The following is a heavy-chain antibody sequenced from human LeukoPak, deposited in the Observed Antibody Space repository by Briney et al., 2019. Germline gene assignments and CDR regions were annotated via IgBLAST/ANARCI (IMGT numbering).Heavy chain of an antibody. V-gene: IGHV6-1*01. D-gene: IGHD3-16*02. CDR3: ARDRYDYVWGSYRLNWFDP. CDR2: TYYRSKSYN. CDR1: GDSVSSNSAA. Sequence: SQTLSLTCALSGDSVSSNSAAWNWIRQSPSRGLEWLGRTYYRSKSYNDYAVSVKSRITINPDTSKNQFSLHLNSVTPEDTAVYYCARDRYDYVWGSYRLNWFDPWGQGTLVTVSA. J-gene: IGHJ5*02.